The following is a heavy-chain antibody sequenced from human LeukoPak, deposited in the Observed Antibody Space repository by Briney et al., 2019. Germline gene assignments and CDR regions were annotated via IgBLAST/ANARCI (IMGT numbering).Heavy chain of an antibody. D-gene: IGHD2-2*01. J-gene: IGHJ6*02. CDR2: INHSGST. V-gene: IGHV4-34*01. CDR3: ASAVVVVPAAILNYYGMDV. Sequence: PSETLSLTCAVYGGSFSGYYWSWIRQPPGKGLEWIGEINHSGSTNYNPSLKSRVTISVDTSKNQFSLKLSSVTAADTAVYYCASAVVVVPAAILNYYGMDVWGQGTTVTVSS. CDR1: GGSFSGYY.